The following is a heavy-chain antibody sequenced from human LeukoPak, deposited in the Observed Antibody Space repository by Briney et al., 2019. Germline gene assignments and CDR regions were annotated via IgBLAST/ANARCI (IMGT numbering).Heavy chain of an antibody. Sequence: EGSLRLSCAASGFTFGSYAMSWVRQAPGKGLEWVSVISVSDDTTYYPDSVKGRFTISRDNSKNTLYLYMNTLRAEDTAVYYCAKFIASSWSGSYFDYWGQGTLVTVSS. J-gene: IGHJ4*02. V-gene: IGHV3-23*01. D-gene: IGHD6-13*01. CDR2: ISVSDDTT. CDR1: GFTFGSYA. CDR3: AKFIASSWSGSYFDY.